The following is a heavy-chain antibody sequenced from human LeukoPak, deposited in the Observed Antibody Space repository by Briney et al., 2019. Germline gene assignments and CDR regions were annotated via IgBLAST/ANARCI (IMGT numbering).Heavy chain of an antibody. CDR1: GGSISSGGYY. V-gene: IGHV4-31*03. D-gene: IGHD6-13*01. CDR2: IYYSGST. Sequence: PSQTLSLTCTVSGGSISSGGYYWSWIRQHPGKGLEWIGYIYYSGSTYYNPSLKSRVTIPVDTSKNQFSLKLSSVTAADTAVYYCARDSSSGLDYWGQGTLVTVSS. J-gene: IGHJ4*02. CDR3: ARDSSSGLDY.